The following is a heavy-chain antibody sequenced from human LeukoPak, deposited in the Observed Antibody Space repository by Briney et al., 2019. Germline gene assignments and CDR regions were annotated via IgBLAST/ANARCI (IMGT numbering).Heavy chain of an antibody. J-gene: IGHJ6*03. CDR2: ISSSGSTI. CDR1: GFTFSSYE. V-gene: IGHV3-48*03. Sequence: PGGSLRLSCAASGFTFSSYEMNWVRQAPGKGLEWVSYISSSGSTIYYADSVKGRFTISRDNAKNSLYLQMNSLRAEDTAVYYCARDGALRVRGSYYMDVWGKGTTVTISS. D-gene: IGHD3-10*01. CDR3: ARDGALRVRGSYYMDV.